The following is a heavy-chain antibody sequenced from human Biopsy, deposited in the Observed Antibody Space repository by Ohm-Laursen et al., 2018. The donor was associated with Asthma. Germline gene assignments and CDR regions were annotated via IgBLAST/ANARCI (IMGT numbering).Heavy chain of an antibody. CDR1: GYTFTSYA. CDR2: INTGNGNT. CDR3: ARPYYDSSGYYYENLSFDY. J-gene: IGHJ4*02. V-gene: IGHV1-3*04. Sequence: SSVKVSCNASGYTFTSYAMHWVRQAPGQRLEWMGWINTGNGNTKYSQKFQGRVTITRDTSASTAYMELSSLRSEDTAVYYCARPYYDSSGYYYENLSFDYWGQGTLVTVSS. D-gene: IGHD3-22*01.